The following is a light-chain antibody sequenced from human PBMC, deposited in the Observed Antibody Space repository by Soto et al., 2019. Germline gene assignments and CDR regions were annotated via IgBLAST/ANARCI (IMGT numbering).Light chain of an antibody. CDR2: KAS. V-gene: IGKV1-5*03. CDR1: QSISSW. CDR3: QQYNSHGT. Sequence: DIQMTQSPSTLSASVGDRVTITCRASQSISSWLAWYQQKPGKAPKLLIYKASSLESVVPSRFSGSGSGTEFTLTISSLQPDDFATYYCQQYNSHGTFGQGTKVEIK. J-gene: IGKJ1*01.